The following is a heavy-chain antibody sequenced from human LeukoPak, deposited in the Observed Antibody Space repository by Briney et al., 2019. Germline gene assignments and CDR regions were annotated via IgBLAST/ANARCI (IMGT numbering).Heavy chain of an antibody. CDR1: GFTFNTYA. D-gene: IGHD6-6*01. V-gene: IGHV3-23*01. Sequence: GGSLRLSCAASGFTFNTYAMSWVRQAPWERLQWVSGISDSGGNTYYAGSVRGRFTISRDNSKNTLYLQMNSLRAEDTAVYYCARHRSSWLIDYWGQGTLVTVSS. CDR2: ISDSGGNT. CDR3: ARHRSSWLIDY. J-gene: IGHJ4*02.